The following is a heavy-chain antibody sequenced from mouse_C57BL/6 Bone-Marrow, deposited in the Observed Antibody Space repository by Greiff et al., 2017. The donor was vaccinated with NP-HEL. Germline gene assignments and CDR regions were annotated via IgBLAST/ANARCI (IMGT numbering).Heavy chain of an antibody. CDR1: GYTFTSYW. J-gene: IGHJ4*01. CDR2: INPSSGYT. CDR3: ARRGKNYGSSLYYYAMDY. D-gene: IGHD1-1*01. V-gene: IGHV1-7*01. Sequence: VKLMESGAELAKPGASVKLSCKASGYTFTSYWMHWVKQRPGQGLEWIGYINPSSGYTQYNQKFKDKATLTADKSSSTAYMQLSSLTYEDSAVYYCARRGKNYGSSLYYYAMDYWGQGTAVTVSA.